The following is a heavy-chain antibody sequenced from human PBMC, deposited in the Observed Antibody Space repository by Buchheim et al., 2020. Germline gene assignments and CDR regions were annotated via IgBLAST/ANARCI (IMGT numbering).Heavy chain of an antibody. V-gene: IGHV3-74*03. CDR3: ARDPDSNGYSSFEY. Sequence: EVQLVESGGGLVHPGGSLRLSCAASGFTFSRYWMHWVRQAPGTGLVWVSRIISDGRSTTYADSVKARFPIPRDNAKNTAYLQMNSLRVEDTAIYYCARDPDSNGYSSFEYWGRGTL. CDR1: GFTFSRYW. CDR2: IISDGRST. J-gene: IGHJ4*02. D-gene: IGHD3-22*01.